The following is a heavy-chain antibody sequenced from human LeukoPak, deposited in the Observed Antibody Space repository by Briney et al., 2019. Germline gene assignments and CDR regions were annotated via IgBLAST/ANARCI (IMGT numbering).Heavy chain of an antibody. CDR1: GGSISSGGYY. J-gene: IGHJ3*02. V-gene: IGHV4-31*03. D-gene: IGHD2-21*02. Sequence: SETPSLTCTVSGGSISSGGYYWSWIRQHPGKGLEWIGYIYYSGSTYYNPSHKSRVTISVDTSKNQFSLKLSSVTAADTAVYYCARVRLPKTKPHAFDIWGQGTMVTVSS. CDR3: ARVRLPKTKPHAFDI. CDR2: IYYSGST.